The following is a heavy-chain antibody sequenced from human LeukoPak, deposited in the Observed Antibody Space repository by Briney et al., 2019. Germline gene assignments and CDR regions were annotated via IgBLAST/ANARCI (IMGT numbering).Heavy chain of an antibody. CDR2: ISYDGSNT. CDR1: GFTFSSYG. CDR3: AKERGSSWARLFDY. Sequence: GRSLRLSCAASGFTFSSYGMHWVRQAPGKGLEWVAVISYDGSNTYYADSVKGRFTISRDHSKNTLYLQMNSLRVEDTAVYYCAKERGSSWARLFDYWGQGTLVTVSS. J-gene: IGHJ4*02. V-gene: IGHV3-30*18. D-gene: IGHD6-13*01.